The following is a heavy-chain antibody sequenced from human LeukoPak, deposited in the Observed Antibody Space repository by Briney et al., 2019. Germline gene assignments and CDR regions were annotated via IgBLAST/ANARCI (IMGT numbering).Heavy chain of an antibody. V-gene: IGHV1-46*01. J-gene: IGHJ4*02. CDR1: GYTFTIYY. CDR2: INPSGGST. CDR3: ARDRGWGYSYGYNYYFDY. D-gene: IGHD5-18*01. Sequence: ASVTVSCTASGYTFTIYYMHWVRQAPGQGLEWMGIINPSGGSTSYAQKFQGRVTMTRDTSTSTVYMELSSLRSEDTAVYYCARDRGWGYSYGYNYYFDYWGQGTLVTLSS.